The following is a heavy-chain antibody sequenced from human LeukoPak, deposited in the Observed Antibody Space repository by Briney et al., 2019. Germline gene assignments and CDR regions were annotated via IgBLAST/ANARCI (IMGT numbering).Heavy chain of an antibody. J-gene: IGHJ4*01. CDR3: AKEGSGGWPFDY. Sequence: GGSLRLSCTASGFTFSSYAMTWVRQAPGKGLEWVSGIGGSGDKTYYADSVKGRFTISRDNSKNTLYLQMNSLRAEDTAIYYCAKEGSGGWPFDYWGHGTLVTVSS. D-gene: IGHD6-19*01. CDR2: IGGSGDKT. V-gene: IGHV3-23*01. CDR1: GFTFSSYA.